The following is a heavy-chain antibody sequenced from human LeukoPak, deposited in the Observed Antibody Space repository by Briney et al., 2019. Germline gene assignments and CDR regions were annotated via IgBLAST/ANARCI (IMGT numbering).Heavy chain of an antibody. CDR2: IYYTGST. Sequence: SETLSLTCAVSGASLSGSGYYLGWTRQPPGKGLEWIGNIYYTGSTYYNASLQSRVTISIDMSKNQFSLKLSSVTAADTAVYYCARVAMVTQFDYWGQGTLVTVSS. D-gene: IGHD5-18*01. J-gene: IGHJ4*02. CDR3: ARVAMVTQFDY. V-gene: IGHV4-39*07. CDR1: GASLSGSGYY.